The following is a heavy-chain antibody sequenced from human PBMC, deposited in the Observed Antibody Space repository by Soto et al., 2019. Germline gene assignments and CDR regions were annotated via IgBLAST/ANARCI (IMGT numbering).Heavy chain of an antibody. J-gene: IGHJ5*02. Sequence: QVQLQESGPGLVKPSETLSLTCTVSGGSISSYYWSWIRQPPGKGLEWIGYIYYSGSTNYNPSLKSRVTISVDTSKNQFSLKLSSVTAADTAVYYCARVWPVPTNWFEPWGQGTLVTVSS. D-gene: IGHD3-16*01. CDR3: ARVWPVPTNWFEP. CDR2: IYYSGST. V-gene: IGHV4-59*01. CDR1: GGSISSYY.